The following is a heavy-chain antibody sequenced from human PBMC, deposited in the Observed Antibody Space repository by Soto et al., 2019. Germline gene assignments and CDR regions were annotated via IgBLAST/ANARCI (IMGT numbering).Heavy chain of an antibody. J-gene: IGHJ4*02. V-gene: IGHV3-30*03. D-gene: IGHD3-22*01. CDR1: GFSLSNYG. CDR3: ARGVHTSNYDSSGFDF. Sequence: QVQVVESGGGVVQPGRSLGLACAASGFSLSNYGMHWVRQAPGKGLEWVAAMSYGGDNKYYADSVKGRFSITKDNSKNTLYVQMNRLGAEDTAVYYCARGVHTSNYDSSGFDFWGQGTLVTVSS. CDR2: MSYGGDNK.